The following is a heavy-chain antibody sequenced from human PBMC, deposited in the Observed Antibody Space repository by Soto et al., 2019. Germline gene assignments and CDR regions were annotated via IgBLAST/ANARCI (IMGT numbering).Heavy chain of an antibody. V-gene: IGHV4-39*01. CDR1: GGSISSSSYY. CDR3: AIQQWSALD. Sequence: SETLSLTCTVSGGSISSSSYYWGGIRQPPWKGLEWIGSIYYSGSTYYNPSLKSRVTISVDTSKNQFSLKLSSVTAADTAVYYCAIQQWSALDWGEGTLVTVS. J-gene: IGHJ1*01. D-gene: IGHD2-8*01. CDR2: IYYSGST.